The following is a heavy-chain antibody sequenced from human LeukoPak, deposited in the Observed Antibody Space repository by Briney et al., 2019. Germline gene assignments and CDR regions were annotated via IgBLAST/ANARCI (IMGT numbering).Heavy chain of an antibody. CDR3: ARGPTVTTDC. V-gene: IGHV4-34*01. J-gene: IGHJ4*02. CDR1: GGSFSGYY. CDR2: INHSGST. Sequence: SETLSLTCAVYGGSFSGYYWSWIRQPPGKGLEWIGEINHSGSTNYNPSLKSRVTISLDTSKNQFSLKLSSVTAADTAVYYCARGPTVTTDCWGQGTLVTVSS. D-gene: IGHD4-17*01.